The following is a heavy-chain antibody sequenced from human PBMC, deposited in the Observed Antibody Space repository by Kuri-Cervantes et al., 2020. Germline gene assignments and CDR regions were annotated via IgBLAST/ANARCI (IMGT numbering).Heavy chain of an antibody. CDR1: GFTFSSYA. D-gene: IGHD1-14*01. J-gene: IGHJ4*02. CDR3: ARSKSEVTHAGY. V-gene: IGHV3-30-3*01. CDR2: ISYDGSSK. Sequence: GGSLRLSCAASGFTFSSYAMSWVRQAPGKGLEWVAVISYDGSSKYDADSVKGRFTISRDNSKNTLYLQMNSLRAEDTAVYYCARSKSEVTHAGYWGQGTLVTVSS.